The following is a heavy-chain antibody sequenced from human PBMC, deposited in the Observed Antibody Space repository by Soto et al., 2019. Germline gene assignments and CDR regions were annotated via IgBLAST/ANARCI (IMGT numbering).Heavy chain of an antibody. CDR1: GGSISSSSYY. J-gene: IGHJ5*02. V-gene: IGHV4-39*01. Sequence: QLQLQESGPGLVKPSETLSLTCTVSGGSISSSSYYWGWIRQPPGKGLEWIGSIYYSGSTYYNPSLKSRVTISVVTSKNQCSLTLSSVTAADTAVYYCARLVFGSDCSGGSCYSIFWFDPWGQGTLVTVSS. CDR2: IYYSGST. CDR3: ARLVFGSDCSGGSCYSIFWFDP. D-gene: IGHD2-15*01.